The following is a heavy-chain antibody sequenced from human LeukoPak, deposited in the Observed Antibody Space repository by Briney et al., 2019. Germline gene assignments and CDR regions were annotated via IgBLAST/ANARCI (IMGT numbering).Heavy chain of an antibody. CDR2: INSSGDYT. J-gene: IGHJ4*02. CDR3: ARESDPYYFDY. V-gene: IGHV1-46*01. Sequence: ASVKVSCKASGYTFTSHYMHWVRQAPGQGLEWMGIINSSGDYTSYAQKFQGRVTMTRDTSTSTLYMELSGLRYEDTAVYYCARESDPYYFDYWGQGTLVTVSS. CDR1: GYTFTSHY.